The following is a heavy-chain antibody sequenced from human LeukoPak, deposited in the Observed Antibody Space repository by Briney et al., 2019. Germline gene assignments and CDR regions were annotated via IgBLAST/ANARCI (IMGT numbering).Heavy chain of an antibody. CDR1: GFTFSAYT. CDR3: ARGWGSYYFDS. V-gene: IGHV3-21*01. D-gene: IGHD3-16*01. Sequence: GGSLRLSCAASGFTFSAYTMSWVRQAPGRGLEWVSSFTSSSSSIYYADSVKGRFTISRDNAKNSLYLQLSSLGAEDTAVYYCARGWGSYYFDSWGQGTLVTVSS. J-gene: IGHJ4*02. CDR2: FTSSSSSI.